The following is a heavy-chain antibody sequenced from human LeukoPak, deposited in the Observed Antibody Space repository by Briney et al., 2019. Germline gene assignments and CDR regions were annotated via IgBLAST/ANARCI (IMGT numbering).Heavy chain of an antibody. CDR3: ARRALDYDDVAYFYARCSDV. CDR2: VSHDGDT. D-gene: IGHD4-17*01. J-gene: IGHJ6*02. Sequence: ESSETLSLTCGVSGMSLSDYYWTWIRQSPGKGLEWIGEVSHDGDTNYNPSLKSRVSISVDTSNDQFSLKLSSVTAADTGVYYCARRALDYDDVAYFYARCSDVWGQGIKVTVS. V-gene: IGHV4-34*01. CDR1: GMSLSDYY.